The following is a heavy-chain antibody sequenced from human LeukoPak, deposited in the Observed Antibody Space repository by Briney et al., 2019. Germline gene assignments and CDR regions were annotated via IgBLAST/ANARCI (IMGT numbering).Heavy chain of an antibody. V-gene: IGHV3-53*01. CDR2: IYSGGST. CDR1: GFTVSSNY. Sequence: GGSLRPSCAASGFTVSSNYMSWVRQAPGKGLEWVSVIYSGGSTYYADSVKGRFTISRDNSKNTLYLQMNSLRAEDTAVYYCASRIVVDPTSWAFDIWGQGTMATVSS. CDR3: ASRIVVDPTSWAFDI. J-gene: IGHJ3*02. D-gene: IGHD3-22*01.